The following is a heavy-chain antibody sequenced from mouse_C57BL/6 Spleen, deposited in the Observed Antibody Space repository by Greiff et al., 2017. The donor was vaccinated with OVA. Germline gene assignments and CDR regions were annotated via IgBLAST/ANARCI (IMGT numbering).Heavy chain of an antibody. CDR3: ASSLFAY. CDR2: IYPGGGYT. J-gene: IGHJ3*01. V-gene: IGHV1-63*01. Sequence: VQLQESGAELVRPGTSVKMSCTASGYTFTNYWIGWAQQRPGHGLEWIGDIYPGGGYTNYNEKFKGKATLTADKSSSTAYMQFSSLTSEDSDIYYCASSLFAYWGQGTLVTVSA. D-gene: IGHD6-1*01. CDR1: GYTFTNYW.